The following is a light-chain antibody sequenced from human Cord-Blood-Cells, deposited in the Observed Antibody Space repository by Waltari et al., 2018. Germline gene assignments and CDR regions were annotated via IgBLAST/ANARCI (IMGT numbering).Light chain of an antibody. Sequence: DIQMTQSPSTLSASVGDRVTLTCRDRQSISSWLAWYQQKPVKTPKLLIYDASSLESGVQSRFSGSGPGTEFTLTISSLQPDDFATYYCQQYNSYSTFGQGTKLEIK. J-gene: IGKJ2*01. CDR2: DAS. V-gene: IGKV1-5*01. CDR1: QSISSW. CDR3: QQYNSYST.